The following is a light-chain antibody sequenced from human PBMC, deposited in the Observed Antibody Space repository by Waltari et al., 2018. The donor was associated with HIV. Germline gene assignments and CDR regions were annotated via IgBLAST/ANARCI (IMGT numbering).Light chain of an antibody. J-gene: IGLJ3*02. CDR3: SSYAGSYIWV. CDR1: SNDVGSYGF. V-gene: IGLV2-11*01. CDR2: DVI. Sequence: QSALTQPRPVSGSPGHSVTISRTGTSNDVGSYGFVSWYQQHPGKAPRLMICDVISRPSGVPDRFSGSKSGSTASLTISGLQAEDEADYYCSSYAGSYIWVFGGGTKLTVL.